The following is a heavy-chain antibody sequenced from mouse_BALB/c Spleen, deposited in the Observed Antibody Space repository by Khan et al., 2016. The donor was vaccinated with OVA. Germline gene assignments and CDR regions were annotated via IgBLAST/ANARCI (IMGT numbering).Heavy chain of an antibody. D-gene: IGHD1-1*01. CDR2: ISSGDTT. Sequence: EVELVESGGGLVKPGGSLKLSCAASGFTFSNYGVSWVRQTPEKRLEWVASISSGDTTYYPDSVKGRFTISRDNARNILSLQMRSLRSEDTAIYYCARDYGFAYWGQGTLVTVSA. J-gene: IGHJ3*01. V-gene: IGHV5-6-5*01. CDR1: GFTFSNYG. CDR3: ARDYGFAY.